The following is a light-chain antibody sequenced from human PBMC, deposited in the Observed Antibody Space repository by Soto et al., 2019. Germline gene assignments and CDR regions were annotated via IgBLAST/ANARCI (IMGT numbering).Light chain of an antibody. Sequence: EIVMTQSPATLSGSPGERATLSCRASQSVSSNLAWYQQKPGQAPRLLIYGASTRATGIPARFSGSGSGTEFTLTISSLQSEDFAVYYCQQYNNWPPYMYTFGQGTKLEIK. CDR1: QSVSSN. V-gene: IGKV3-15*01. J-gene: IGKJ2*01. CDR3: QQYNNWPPYMYT. CDR2: GAS.